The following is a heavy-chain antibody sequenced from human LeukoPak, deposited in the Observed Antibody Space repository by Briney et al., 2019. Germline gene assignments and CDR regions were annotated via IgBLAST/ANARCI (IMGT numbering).Heavy chain of an antibody. CDR1: GYTFTDYY. Sequence: ASVKVSCKASGYTFTDYYLHWVRQAPGQGLEWMGWINPHSGGTNYAQNFQGRVTMTRDTSISTAYMELARLRSDDTAVYYCARDGEQQLAYYFDYWGQGTLVTVSS. CDR2: INPHSGGT. J-gene: IGHJ4*02. V-gene: IGHV1-2*02. CDR3: ARDGEQQLAYYFDY. D-gene: IGHD6-13*01.